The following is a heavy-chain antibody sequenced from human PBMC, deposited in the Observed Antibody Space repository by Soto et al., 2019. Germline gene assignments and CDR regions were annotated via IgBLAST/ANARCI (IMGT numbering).Heavy chain of an antibody. J-gene: IGHJ6*02. Sequence: PSETLSLTCAVSGGSISSSNWWSWVRQPPGKGLEWIGEIYHSGGTNYNPSLKSRVTISVDKSKNQFSLKLSSVTAADTAVYYCARGRYYGSGSYWDYYYYGMDVWGQGTTVTVSS. CDR3: ARGRYYGSGSYWDYYYYGMDV. D-gene: IGHD3-10*01. CDR1: GGSISSSNW. V-gene: IGHV4-4*02. CDR2: IYHSGGT.